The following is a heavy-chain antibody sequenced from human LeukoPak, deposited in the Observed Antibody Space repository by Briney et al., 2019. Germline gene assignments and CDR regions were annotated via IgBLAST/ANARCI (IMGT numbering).Heavy chain of an antibody. V-gene: IGHV3-30*01. J-gene: IGHJ4*02. CDR3: ARDQGRSMVRSGYFDY. Sequence: PGGSLRLSCAASGFTFSSYAMHWVRQAPGKGLEWVAVISYDGNNKYYADSVKGRFTISRDNSKNTLYLQMNSLRAEDTAVYYCARDQGRSMVRSGYFDYWGQGTLVTVSS. CDR1: GFTFSSYA. CDR2: ISYDGNNK. D-gene: IGHD5-18*01.